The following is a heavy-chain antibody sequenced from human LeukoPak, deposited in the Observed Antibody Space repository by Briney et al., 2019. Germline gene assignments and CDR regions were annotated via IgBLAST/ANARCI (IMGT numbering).Heavy chain of an antibody. J-gene: IGHJ4*02. CDR3: AKDVGGELPGYYFDY. CDR1: GFTFDDYA. Sequence: GGSLRLSCAASGFTFDDYAMHWVRQAPGKGLEWVSGISWNSGSIGYADSVKGRFTISRDNAKNSLYLQMNSLRAEDTALYYCAKDVGGELPGYYFDYWGQGTLVTVSS. V-gene: IGHV3-9*01. CDR2: ISWNSGSI. D-gene: IGHD1-26*01.